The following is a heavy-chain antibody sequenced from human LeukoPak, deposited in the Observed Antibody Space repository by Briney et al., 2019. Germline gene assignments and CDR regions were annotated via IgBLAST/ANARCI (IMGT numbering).Heavy chain of an antibody. Sequence: PGGSLRLSGAASGFTVSSNYMSWVRQAPGKGLEWVSVIYSGGSTYYADSVKGRFTISRDNSKNTLYLQMNSLSAEDTAVYYCAREGGYSYGLYYFDYWGQGTLVTVSS. CDR1: GFTVSSNY. CDR2: IYSGGST. CDR3: AREGGYSYGLYYFDY. D-gene: IGHD5-18*01. V-gene: IGHV3-53*01. J-gene: IGHJ4*02.